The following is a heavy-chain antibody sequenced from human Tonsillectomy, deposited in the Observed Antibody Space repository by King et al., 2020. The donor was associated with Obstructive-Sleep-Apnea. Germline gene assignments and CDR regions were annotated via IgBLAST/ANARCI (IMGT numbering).Heavy chain of an antibody. CDR1: GFTFSSYA. V-gene: IGHV3-23*04. Sequence: VKLVESGGGLVQPGGSLRLSCAASGFTFSSYAMSWVRQAPGKGLEWVSAISGSGGSTYYADSVKGRFTISRDNSKNTLYLQMNSLRAEDTAVYYCATTGPSPGITICGVPPMGWFDPWGQGTLVTVSS. J-gene: IGHJ5*02. CDR2: ISGSGGST. CDR3: ATTGPSPGITICGVPPMGWFDP. D-gene: IGHD3-3*01.